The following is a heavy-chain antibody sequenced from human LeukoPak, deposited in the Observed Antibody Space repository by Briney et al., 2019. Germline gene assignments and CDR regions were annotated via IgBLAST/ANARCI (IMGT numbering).Heavy chain of an antibody. CDR2: INHSGST. Sequence: PSETLSLTCAVYGGSFSGYYWSWIRQPPGKGLEWIGEINHSGSTNYNPSLKSRVTISVDTSKNQFSLKLSSVTAADTAVYYCAGPHVWGNSKFYYYYGMDVWGQGTTVTVSS. CDR3: AGPHVWGNSKFYYYYGMDV. D-gene: IGHD3-16*01. J-gene: IGHJ6*02. V-gene: IGHV4-34*01. CDR1: GGSFSGYY.